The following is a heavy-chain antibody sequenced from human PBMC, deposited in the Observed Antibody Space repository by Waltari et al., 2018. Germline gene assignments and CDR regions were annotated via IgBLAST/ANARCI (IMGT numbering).Heavy chain of an antibody. J-gene: IGHJ4*02. CDR1: GFIFRDHG. V-gene: IGHV3-30*03. D-gene: IGHD3-9*01. Sequence: QVQLVESGGGVVEPGRSLRLTCAASGFIFRDHGMHWVRQAPGKGLEWVDSISYDGYNKYYGDSVKGRFTITRDNSAKTLHLQMSSLTTEDTAVYYCARDRWLQSRGYFDYWGQETQVTVSS. CDR3: ARDRWLQSRGYFDY. CDR2: ISYDGYNK.